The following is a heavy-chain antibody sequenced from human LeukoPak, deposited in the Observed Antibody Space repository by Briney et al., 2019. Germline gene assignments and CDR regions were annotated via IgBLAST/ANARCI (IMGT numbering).Heavy chain of an antibody. V-gene: IGHV5-51*01. J-gene: IGHJ4*02. D-gene: IGHD3-10*01. Sequence: GESLKISCRGSGYFFSNYWIGWVRPMPGKGLEWMGIIYPGDSDIRYSPSFQDQVSFSADKSISTAYLQWSSLKASDTAIYYCVRSTMVRGELVPFDYWGQGTLVTVSS. CDR1: GYFFSNYW. CDR2: IYPGDSDI. CDR3: VRSTMVRGELVPFDY.